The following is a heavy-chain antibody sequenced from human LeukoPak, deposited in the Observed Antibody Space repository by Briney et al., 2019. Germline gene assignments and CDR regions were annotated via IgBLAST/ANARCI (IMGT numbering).Heavy chain of an antibody. CDR2: INHSGST. CDR1: GGSFSGYY. D-gene: IGHD2-2*01. Sequence: PSEALSLTCAVYGGSFSGYYWSWIRQPPGKGLEWIGEINHSGSTHYNPSLKSRVTISVDTSKNQFSLKVTSVTAADTAVYYCARVGCSSSSCNVSYYYHYYYMDVWRKGTTVTVSS. V-gene: IGHV4-34*01. J-gene: IGHJ6*03. CDR3: ARVGCSSSSCNVSYYYHYYYMDV.